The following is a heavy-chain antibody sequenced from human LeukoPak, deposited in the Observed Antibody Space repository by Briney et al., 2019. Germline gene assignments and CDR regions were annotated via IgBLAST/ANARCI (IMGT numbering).Heavy chain of an antibody. CDR3: ARVYDSSGYVLDY. D-gene: IGHD3-22*01. Sequence: ASVKVSCKASGGTFSSYAISWVRQAPGQGLEWMGRIIPILGIANYAQKFQGRVTITADKSTSTAYMELSSLRSEDTAVYYCARVYDSSGYVLDYWGQGTLVTVSS. CDR2: IIPILGIA. J-gene: IGHJ4*02. V-gene: IGHV1-69*04. CDR1: GGTFSSYA.